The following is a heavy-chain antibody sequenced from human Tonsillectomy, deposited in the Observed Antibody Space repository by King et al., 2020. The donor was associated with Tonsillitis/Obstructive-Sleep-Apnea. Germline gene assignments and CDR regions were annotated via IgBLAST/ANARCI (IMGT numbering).Heavy chain of an antibody. Sequence: ITLQESGPTMVKPPQTLTLTCTFSGFSLSTSGVGVGWIRQPPGKALEWLALIYWDDDKRYSPSLKSRLTITKDTSKDQVVLTMTNMDPVDTATYYCAHRNIAAAGTGYYFDYWGQGTLVTVSS. CDR2: IYWDDDK. V-gene: IGHV2-5*02. CDR1: GFSLSTSGVG. D-gene: IGHD6-13*01. CDR3: AHRNIAAAGTGYYFDY. J-gene: IGHJ4*02.